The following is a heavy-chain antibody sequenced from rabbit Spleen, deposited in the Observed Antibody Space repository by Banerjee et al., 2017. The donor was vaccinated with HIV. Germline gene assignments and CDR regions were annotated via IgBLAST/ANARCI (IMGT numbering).Heavy chain of an antibody. CDR1: GFSFSGSHY. J-gene: IGHJ4*01. V-gene: IGHV1S40*01. CDR2: IYAGSSGSS. Sequence: QSLEESGGDLVKPGASLTLTCTASGFSFSGSHYMCWVRQAPGKGLEWIACIYAGSSGSSYSATWAKGRFPISKASSTTVTLQMTSLTAADTATYFCARDLAGVIGWNFGLWGPGTLVTVS. CDR3: ARDLAGVIGWNFGL. D-gene: IGHD4-1*01.